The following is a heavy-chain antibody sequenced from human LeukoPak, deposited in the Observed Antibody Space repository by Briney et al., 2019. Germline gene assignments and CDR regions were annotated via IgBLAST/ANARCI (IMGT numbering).Heavy chain of an antibody. Sequence: SETLSLTCTVSGASISDYYWSWIRQPPGKGLEWIGFFSNSGTTNYNPSLKSRVTMSVDTSKNQFSLKLSSVTAADTAVYYCARGSNWGDYWGQGTLVTVSS. V-gene: IGHV4-59*12. CDR1: GASISDYY. CDR3: ARGSNWGDY. J-gene: IGHJ4*02. CDR2: FSNSGTT. D-gene: IGHD7-27*01.